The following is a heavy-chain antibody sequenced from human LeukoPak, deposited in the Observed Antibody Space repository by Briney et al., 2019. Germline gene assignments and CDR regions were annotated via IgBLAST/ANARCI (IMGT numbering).Heavy chain of an antibody. CDR2: IWYDGSNK. Sequence: GGSLRLSCAASGFTFSSHGVQWVRQAPGKGLEWVAVIWYDGSNKYYTDSVKGRFTISRDNSKNTLYLQMNSLRAEDTAVYYCARGIGGPAGKGYYFDHWGQGTLVTVSS. D-gene: IGHD2-2*01. J-gene: IGHJ4*02. CDR1: GFTFSSHG. V-gene: IGHV3-33*01. CDR3: ARGIGGPAGKGYYFDH.